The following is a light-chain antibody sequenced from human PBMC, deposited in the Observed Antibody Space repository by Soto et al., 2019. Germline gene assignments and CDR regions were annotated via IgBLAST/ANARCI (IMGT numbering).Light chain of an antibody. V-gene: IGKV3-11*01. Sequence: EIVLTQSPATLSLSPGERATLSCRASQSVNSYLAWYQQKPGQAPRLLIYEGSKRATGIPARFSGSGSGTDFTLTISSLEPEDFAVYYCQHRSNWPATFDQGTKVEI. CDR2: EGS. J-gene: IGKJ2*01. CDR1: QSVNSY. CDR3: QHRSNWPAT.